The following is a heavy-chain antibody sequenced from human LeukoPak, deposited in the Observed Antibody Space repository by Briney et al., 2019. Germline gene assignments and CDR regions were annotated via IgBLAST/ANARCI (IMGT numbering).Heavy chain of an antibody. Sequence: PSETLSLTCTVSGVSISSSNSYWGWIRQPPGKGLEWIGSIYYSGNTYYNASLKSQVSISTDTSKNQFSLRLTSVTAADTAMYYCARQTGSGLFILPGGQGTLVTVSS. J-gene: IGHJ4*02. CDR1: GVSISSSNSY. D-gene: IGHD3/OR15-3a*01. CDR2: IYYSGNT. V-gene: IGHV4-39*01. CDR3: ARQTGSGLFILP.